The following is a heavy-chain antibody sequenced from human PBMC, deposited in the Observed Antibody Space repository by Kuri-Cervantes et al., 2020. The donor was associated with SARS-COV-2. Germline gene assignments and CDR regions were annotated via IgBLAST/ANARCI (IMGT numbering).Heavy chain of an antibody. CDR3: ARCHSSSWFDYFDY. J-gene: IGHJ4*02. Sequence: GESLKISCVASGFTFSSYEMNWVRQAPGKGLEWVSVIYSGGSTYYADSVKGRFTISRDNSKNTLYLQMNSLRAEDTAVYYCARCHSSSWFDYFDYWGQGTLVTVSS. CDR1: GFTFSSYE. D-gene: IGHD6-13*01. CDR2: IYSGGST. V-gene: IGHV3-66*01.